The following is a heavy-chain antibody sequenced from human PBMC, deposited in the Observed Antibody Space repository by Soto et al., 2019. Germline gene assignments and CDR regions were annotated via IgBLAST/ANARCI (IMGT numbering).Heavy chain of an antibody. CDR1: GGSFSGYY. V-gene: IGHV4-34*01. J-gene: IGHJ4*02. CDR2: INHSGST. D-gene: IGHD3-10*01. Sequence: NPXGTLSLTGAVYGGSFSGYYWSWIRQPPGKGLEWIGEINHSGSTNYNPSLKSRVTTSVDTSKNQFSLKLSSVTAADTAVYYCARARVTMVRGVIDYWGQGTLVTVSS. CDR3: ARARVTMVRGVIDY.